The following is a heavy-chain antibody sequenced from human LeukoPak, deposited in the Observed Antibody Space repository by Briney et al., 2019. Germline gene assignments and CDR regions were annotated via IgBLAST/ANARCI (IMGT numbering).Heavy chain of an antibody. CDR2: ISSSGST. CDR3: AREPAGTYYRFDP. Sequence: SQTLSLTCTVSGDSISSGDYYWSWIRQPAGKGLEWIGRISSSGSTNYNPSLKSRVTISVDTSKNQFSLKLNSVTAADTAVYYCAREPAGTYYRFDPWGQGILVTVSS. CDR1: GDSISSGDYY. J-gene: IGHJ5*02. D-gene: IGHD1-26*01. V-gene: IGHV4-61*02.